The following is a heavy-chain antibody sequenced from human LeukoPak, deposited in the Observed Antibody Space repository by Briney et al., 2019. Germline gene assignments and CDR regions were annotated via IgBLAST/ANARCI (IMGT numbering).Heavy chain of an antibody. CDR1: GFTFTSTA. Sequence: SVTVSCKASGFTFTSTAVQWVRQAREQRLQWIGWILVGSGNTNYAQMFQERVTLTWDVSTSTAYMVLSSLRSEDTAIYYCASDPPYTSSSAWWGQGTLVTVSS. J-gene: IGHJ4*02. D-gene: IGHD2-2*01. CDR3: ASDPPYTSSSAW. CDR2: ILVGSGNT. V-gene: IGHV1-58*01.